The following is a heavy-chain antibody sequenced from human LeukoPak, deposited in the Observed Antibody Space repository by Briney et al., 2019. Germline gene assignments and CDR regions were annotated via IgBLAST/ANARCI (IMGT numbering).Heavy chain of an antibody. CDR3: AAAKGSGSYLFDY. J-gene: IGHJ4*02. CDR1: GFTFTSSA. CDR2: IVVGSGNT. D-gene: IGHD1-26*01. V-gene: IGHV1-58*02. Sequence: SVKLSCKASGFTFTSSAMQWVRQARGQRLEWIGWIVVGSGNTNYAQKFQERVTITRDMSTSTAYMELSSLRSEDTAVYYCAAAKGSGSYLFDYWGQGTLVTVSS.